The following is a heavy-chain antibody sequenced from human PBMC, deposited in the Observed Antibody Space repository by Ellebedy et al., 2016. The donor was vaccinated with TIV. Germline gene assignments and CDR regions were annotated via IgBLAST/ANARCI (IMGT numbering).Heavy chain of an antibody. CDR2: FWHDGIKK. V-gene: IGHV3-33*01. D-gene: IGHD6-19*01. CDR3: VGARSEGWLDP. Sequence: GESLKISCVASGFPFRSYGMHWVRPAPGKGLEWIAGFWHDGIKKSYAESVEGRFTISRDTSQNTRYLQMNSLRAEDTAVYHCVGARSEGWLDPWGQGTQVTVSS. CDR1: GFPFRSYG. J-gene: IGHJ5*02.